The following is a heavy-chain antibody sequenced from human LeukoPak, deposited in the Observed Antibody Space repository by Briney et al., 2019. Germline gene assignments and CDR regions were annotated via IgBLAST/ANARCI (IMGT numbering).Heavy chain of an antibody. D-gene: IGHD1-26*01. Sequence: SETLSLTCTVSGGSISSSSYYWGWIRQPPGKGLEWIGSIYYSGSTYYNPSLKSRVTISVDTSKNQFSLKLTSVTAADTAVYYCASSTRNSGSYWDFHHWGQGTLVTVSS. CDR1: GGSISSSSYY. CDR2: IYYSGST. J-gene: IGHJ1*01. CDR3: ASSTRNSGSYWDFHH. V-gene: IGHV4-39*07.